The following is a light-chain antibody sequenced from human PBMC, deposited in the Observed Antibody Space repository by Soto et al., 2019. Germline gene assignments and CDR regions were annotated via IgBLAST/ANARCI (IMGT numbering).Light chain of an antibody. J-gene: IGKJ2*01. Sequence: DIQMTQSPSSLSASVGDRVTITCRASQSISNYLSWYQQKPGKAPKLLIYDSSTLRSGVPSRFSGSGSGTDFTLTISSLQPEDFATYYCQQSYNAPRTFGQGTKLEIK. CDR3: QQSYNAPRT. CDR2: DSS. CDR1: QSISNY. V-gene: IGKV1-39*01.